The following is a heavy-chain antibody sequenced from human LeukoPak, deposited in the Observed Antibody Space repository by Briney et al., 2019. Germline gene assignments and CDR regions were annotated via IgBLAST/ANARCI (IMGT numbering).Heavy chain of an antibody. V-gene: IGHV3-30*03. CDR2: ISSDGSDK. D-gene: IGHD6-13*01. CDR1: GFTFSNYV. CDR3: ARDRRDSSSWYDY. Sequence: GGSLRLSCAASGFTFSNYVMHWVRQAPGKGLEWVALISSDGSDKCYADPVQGRFIVSRDNSKNMLYLQMSSLRAEDTAVYYCARDRRDSSSWYDYWGQGTLVTVSS. J-gene: IGHJ4*02.